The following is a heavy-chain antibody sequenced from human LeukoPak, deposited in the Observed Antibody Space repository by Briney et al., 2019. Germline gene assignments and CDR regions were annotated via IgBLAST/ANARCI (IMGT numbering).Heavy chain of an antibody. V-gene: IGHV1-69*05. Sequence: GSSVKVSCKASGGTFSSYAISWVRQAPGQGLEWMRGIIPIFGTANYAQKFQGRVTITTDESTSTAYMELSSLRSEDMAVYYCARGGIAARSSLDYWGQGTLVTVSS. CDR2: IIPIFGTA. J-gene: IGHJ4*02. D-gene: IGHD6-6*01. CDR1: GGTFSSYA. CDR3: ARGGIAARSSLDY.